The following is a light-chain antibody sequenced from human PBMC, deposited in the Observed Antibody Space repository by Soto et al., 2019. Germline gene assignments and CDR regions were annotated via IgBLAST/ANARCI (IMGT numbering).Light chain of an antibody. CDR3: CSYASSNTLV. V-gene: IGLV2-23*01. Sequence: QSALTQPASVSGSPGQSITLSCTGTSSDVGTYNLVSWYQQHPDKAPKLMIYEGSKRPSGVSNRFSGSKSGNTASLTISGLQAEDEADYYCCSYASSNTLVFGGGTKLTVL. CDR1: SSDVGTYNL. J-gene: IGLJ2*01. CDR2: EGS.